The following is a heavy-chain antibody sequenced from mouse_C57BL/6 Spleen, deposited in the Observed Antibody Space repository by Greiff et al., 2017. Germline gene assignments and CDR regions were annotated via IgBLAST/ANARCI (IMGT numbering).Heavy chain of an antibody. CDR2: IYPRSGNT. Sequence: QVQLQQSGAELARPGASVKLSCKASGYTFTSYGISWVKQRTGQGLEWIGEIYPRSGNTYYNEKFKGKATLTADKSSSTAYMELSSLTSEDSAVYYCAIGTTGNYPWFAYWGQGTLVTVSA. CDR3: AIGTTGNYPWFAY. V-gene: IGHV1-81*01. J-gene: IGHJ3*01. CDR1: GYTFTSYG. D-gene: IGHD2-1*01.